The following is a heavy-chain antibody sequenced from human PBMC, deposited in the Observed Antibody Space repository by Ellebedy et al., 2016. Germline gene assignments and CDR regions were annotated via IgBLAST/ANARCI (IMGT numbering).Heavy chain of an antibody. CDR2: MKPNSGDT. Sequence: ASVKVSCKASGGTFSSYAISWVRQAPGQGLQWMGWMKPNSGDTGYAQRFQGRVTMTRDTSISTAYMELRNLRSEDTAIYYCARVGTGTTSLDYWGQGTLVTVSS. D-gene: IGHD1-1*01. CDR1: GGTFSSYA. J-gene: IGHJ4*02. CDR3: ARVGTGTTSLDY. V-gene: IGHV1-8*02.